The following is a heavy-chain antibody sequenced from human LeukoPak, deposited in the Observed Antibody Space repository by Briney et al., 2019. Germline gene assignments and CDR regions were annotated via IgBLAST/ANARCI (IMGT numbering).Heavy chain of an antibody. CDR1: GYNSYY. CDR3: AKDNQMTSRTEWLGNMDV. J-gene: IGHJ6*03. CDR2: INPSGDST. Sequence: GASVKVSCKASGYNSYYIHWVRQAPGQGLEWMGVINPSGDSTSYPQKFQGRVTMTRDTSTSTVYMELSSLISDDTGVYYCAKDNQMTSRTEWLGNMDVWGKGTTVTVSS. V-gene: IGHV1-46*02. D-gene: IGHD3-3*01.